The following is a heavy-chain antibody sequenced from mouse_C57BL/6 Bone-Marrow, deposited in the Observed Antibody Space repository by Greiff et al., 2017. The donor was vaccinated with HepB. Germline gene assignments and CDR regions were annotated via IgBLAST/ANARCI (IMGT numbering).Heavy chain of an antibody. Sequence: QVQLQQSGAELARPGASVKMSCKASGYTFTSYTMHWVKQRPGQGLEWIGYINPSSGYTKYNQKFKDKATLTADKSSSTAYMQLSSLTSEDSAVYYCATLGRLYYAMDYWGQGTSVTVSS. D-gene: IGHD4-1*01. CDR2: INPSSGYT. V-gene: IGHV1-4*01. CDR1: GYTFTSYT. J-gene: IGHJ4*01. CDR3: ATLGRLYYAMDY.